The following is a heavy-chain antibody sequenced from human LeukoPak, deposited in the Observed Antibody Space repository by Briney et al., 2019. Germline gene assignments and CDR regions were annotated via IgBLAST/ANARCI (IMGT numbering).Heavy chain of an antibody. CDR3: ARRDISSGWSFDY. J-gene: IGHJ4*02. CDR2: IHTSGST. CDR1: GGSISNYH. V-gene: IGHV4-4*07. Sequence: KSSETLSLTCTVSGGSISNYHWSWIRQPAGKGLEWIGQIHTSGSTNYHPPLKSRVTMSIDTTEDQVSLTIRSVTAADTAFYYCARRDISSGWSFDYWGQGTLVTVSS. D-gene: IGHD6-19*01.